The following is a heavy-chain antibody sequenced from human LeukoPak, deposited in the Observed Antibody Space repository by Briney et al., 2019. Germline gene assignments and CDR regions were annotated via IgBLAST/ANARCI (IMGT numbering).Heavy chain of an antibody. CDR1: GGSISSSSYY. D-gene: IGHD3-22*01. Sequence: SETLSLTCTVSGGSISSSSYYWGWIRQPPGKGLEWIGSIYYSGSTYYNPSLKSRVTISVDTSKNQFSLKLSSVTAADTAVYYCASNILFSGYTWFDPGGQGTLVTVSS. J-gene: IGHJ5*02. CDR3: ASNILFSGYTWFDP. V-gene: IGHV4-39*01. CDR2: IYYSGST.